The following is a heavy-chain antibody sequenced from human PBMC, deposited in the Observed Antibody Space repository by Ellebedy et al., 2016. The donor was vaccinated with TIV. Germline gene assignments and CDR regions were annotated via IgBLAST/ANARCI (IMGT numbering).Heavy chain of an antibody. D-gene: IGHD4-17*01. Sequence: ASVKVSCKASGHHSTKYYFHWIRQAPGQGLEWMGVLDARVGSTTYAETLQGRITMTRDMSTRTVYMELSSLRSDDTAVYYCASVPSAGADFWGQGTLVTVSS. J-gene: IGHJ4*02. V-gene: IGHV1-46*01. CDR3: ASVPSAGADF. CDR2: LDARVGST. CDR1: GHHSTKYY.